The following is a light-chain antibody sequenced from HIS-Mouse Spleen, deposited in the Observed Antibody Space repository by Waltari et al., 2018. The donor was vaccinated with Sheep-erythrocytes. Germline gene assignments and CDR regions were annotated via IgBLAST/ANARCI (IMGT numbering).Light chain of an antibody. CDR2: DVS. CDR1: SSDVGGYNY. Sequence: QSALTQPRSVSGSPGQSVTISCTGTSSDVGGYNYVSWYQQHPGKAPKLMIYDVSKRPSGFPDHFSGSKSGNTASLTISGLQAEDEADYYCCSYASSYNHVFATGTKVTVL. V-gene: IGLV2-11*01. J-gene: IGLJ1*01. CDR3: CSYASSYNHV.